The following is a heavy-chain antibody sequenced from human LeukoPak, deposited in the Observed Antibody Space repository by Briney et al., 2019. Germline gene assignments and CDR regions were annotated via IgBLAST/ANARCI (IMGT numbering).Heavy chain of an antibody. V-gene: IGHV4-59*01. CDR1: GGSFSGYY. CDR2: IYYSGST. Sequence: SETLSLTCAVYGGSFSGYYWSWIRQPPGKGLEWIGYIYYSGSTNYNPSLKSRVTISVDTSKNQFSLKLSSVTAADTAVYYCARGGTMVRGVIAVFDPWGQGTLVTVSS. CDR3: ARGGTMVRGVIAVFDP. J-gene: IGHJ5*02. D-gene: IGHD3-10*01.